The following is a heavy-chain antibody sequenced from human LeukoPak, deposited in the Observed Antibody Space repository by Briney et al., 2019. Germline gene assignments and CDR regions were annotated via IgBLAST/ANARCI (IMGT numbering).Heavy chain of an antibody. CDR3: AKDVYGSGTGTFDP. D-gene: IGHD3-10*01. J-gene: IGHJ5*02. V-gene: IGHV3-9*01. Sequence: GGSLRLSCAASGFTFDDYAMHWVRQAPGKGLEWVSGISWNSGSIGYADSVKGRFTISRDNAKNSLYLQMNSLRAEDTALYYCAKDVYGSGTGTFDPWGQGTLVTVSS. CDR2: ISWNSGSI. CDR1: GFTFDDYA.